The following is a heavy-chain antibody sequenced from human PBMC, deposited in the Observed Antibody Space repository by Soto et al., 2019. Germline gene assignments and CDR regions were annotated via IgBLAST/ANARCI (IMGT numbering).Heavy chain of an antibody. V-gene: IGHV3-30*18. CDR1: GFTFISYG. CDR3: AKEVAVAGDFDY. Sequence: LRLSCVASGFTFISYGIHLVRQAPGRGLEWVAVISSDGSTTYYADSVKGRFTISRDNSKNTLSLQMDSMRPEDTAVYYCAKEVAVAGDFDYWGQGTLVTVSS. CDR2: ISSDGSTT. J-gene: IGHJ4*02. D-gene: IGHD6-19*01.